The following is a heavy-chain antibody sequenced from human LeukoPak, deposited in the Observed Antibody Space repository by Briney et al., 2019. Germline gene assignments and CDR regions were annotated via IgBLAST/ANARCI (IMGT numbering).Heavy chain of an antibody. V-gene: IGHV3-7*01. CDR1: GFTFSSYW. D-gene: IGHD2-15*01. Sequence: GGSLRLSCAASGFTFSSYWMSWVRQAPGKGLEWVANIKQDGSEKYYVDSVKGRFTISRDNARNSLYLQMNSLRAEDTAVYYCARDNNIVVVVAAYYMDVWGKGTTVTVSS. CDR3: ARDNNIVVVVAAYYMDV. J-gene: IGHJ6*03. CDR2: IKQDGSEK.